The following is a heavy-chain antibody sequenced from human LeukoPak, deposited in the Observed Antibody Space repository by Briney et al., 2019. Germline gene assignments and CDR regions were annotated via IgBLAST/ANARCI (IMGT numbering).Heavy chain of an antibody. CDR3: AGAPYISGWDSPVPFGY. D-gene: IGHD6-19*01. Sequence: PSETLSLTCTVSGGSISSDSYCWSWIRQPAGKGLEWIGRIYISGSTNYNPSLRSRVTISVDTSKNQFSLKLSSVTAADTAVYYCAGAPYISGWDSPVPFGYWGQGTLVTVSS. CDR2: IYISGST. V-gene: IGHV4-61*02. J-gene: IGHJ4*02. CDR1: GGSISSDSYC.